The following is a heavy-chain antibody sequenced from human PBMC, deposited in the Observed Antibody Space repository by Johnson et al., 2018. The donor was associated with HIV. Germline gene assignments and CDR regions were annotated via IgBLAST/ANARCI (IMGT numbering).Heavy chain of an antibody. CDR2: ISGSGDST. D-gene: IGHD1-26*01. V-gene: IGHV3-23*04. Sequence: VQLVESGGGLVQPGGSLRLSCAASGFTVSSNYMSWVRQAPGKGLEWVSAISGSGDSTYYADSVKGRFTISRDNSKNTLSLQMNSPRVDDTAIYYCARVRAGRENAFDIWGQGTMVTVSS. J-gene: IGHJ3*02. CDR3: ARVRAGRENAFDI. CDR1: GFTVSSNY.